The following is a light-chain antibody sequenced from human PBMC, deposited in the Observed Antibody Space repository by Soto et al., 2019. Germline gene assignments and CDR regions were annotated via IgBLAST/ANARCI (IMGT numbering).Light chain of an antibody. J-gene: IGKJ1*01. CDR1: QSVSTN. CDR3: QQRSNWPPT. V-gene: IGKV3-11*01. CDR2: GAT. Sequence: EMVMTQSPATLSVSPGERASLSCRASQSVSTNLAWYQQKPGQAPRLLIFGATTRATGIPARFSGSGSGTDFTLTISSLEPEDFAVYYCQQRSNWPPTFGQGTKVDIK.